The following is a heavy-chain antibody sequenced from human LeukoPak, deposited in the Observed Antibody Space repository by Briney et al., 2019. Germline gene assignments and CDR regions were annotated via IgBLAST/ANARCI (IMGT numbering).Heavy chain of an antibody. CDR1: GYTFTSYY. Sequence: ASVKVSCKASGYTFTSYYMHWVRQAPGQGLEWMGIINPSGGSTSYAQKFQGRVTMTRDMSTSTVYMELSSLRSEDTAVYYRARDGMPSGSYDRHYYYYYMDVWGKGTTVTVSS. J-gene: IGHJ6*03. D-gene: IGHD1-26*01. CDR2: INPSGGST. V-gene: IGHV1-46*01. CDR3: ARDGMPSGSYDRHYYYYYMDV.